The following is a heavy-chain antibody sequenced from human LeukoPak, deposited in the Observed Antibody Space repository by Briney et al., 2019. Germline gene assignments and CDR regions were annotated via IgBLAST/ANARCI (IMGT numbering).Heavy chain of an antibody. J-gene: IGHJ4*02. V-gene: IGHV4-59*08. D-gene: IGHD2-21*01. CDR2: VYYSGYS. CDR1: GGSITSYY. Sequence: SETLSLTCTVSGGSITSYYWAWLRQPPEKGLEWIGYVYYSGYSNYNPSLKSRVSMSVDTSMNQFSLKLASVTAADTAVYYCARHSIASDGARLFDHWGRGTLVTVSS. CDR3: ARHSIASDGARLFDH.